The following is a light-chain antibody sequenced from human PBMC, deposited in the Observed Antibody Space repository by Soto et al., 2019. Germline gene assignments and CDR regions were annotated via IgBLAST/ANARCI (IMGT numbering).Light chain of an antibody. Sequence: QSVLTQPASVSGSPGQSFTISCTGTSSDVGGYNYVSWYQQHPGKAPKLMIYDVSNRPSGVSNRFSGSKSGNTASLTISGLQAEDEADYYCSSYTSSSGVFGTGTKLTVL. J-gene: IGLJ1*01. CDR1: SSDVGGYNY. V-gene: IGLV2-14*01. CDR3: SSYTSSSGV. CDR2: DVS.